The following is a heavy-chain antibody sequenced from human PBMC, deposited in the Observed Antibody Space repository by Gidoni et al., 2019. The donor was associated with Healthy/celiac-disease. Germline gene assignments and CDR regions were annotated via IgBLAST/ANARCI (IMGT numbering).Heavy chain of an antibody. V-gene: IGHV1-46*01. Sequence: QVQLVQSGAEVKKPGASVKVSCKASGYTFTSYSMHWVRPAPGQGLEWMGIINPSGGSTSYAQKFQGRVTMTRDTSTSTVYMELSSLRSEDTAVYYCARDLHTSSSWYYYGMDVWGQGTTVTVSS. CDR1: GYTFTSYS. D-gene: IGHD6-13*01. CDR2: INPSGGST. CDR3: ARDLHTSSSWYYYGMDV. J-gene: IGHJ6*02.